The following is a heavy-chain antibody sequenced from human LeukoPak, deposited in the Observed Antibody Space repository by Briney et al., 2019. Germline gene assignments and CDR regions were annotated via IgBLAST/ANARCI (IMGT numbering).Heavy chain of an antibody. CDR3: ARGRRDGSYYLDY. CDR1: GGSISSYF. J-gene: IGHJ4*02. CDR2: IYYTGST. Sequence: SETLSLTCTVSGGSISSYFWSWIRQPPGKGLEWIGYIYYTGSTNYNPSLKSRVTTSVDTSKNQFSLKLSSVTAADTAVYYCARGRRDGSYYLDYWGQGTLVTVSS. V-gene: IGHV4-59*01.